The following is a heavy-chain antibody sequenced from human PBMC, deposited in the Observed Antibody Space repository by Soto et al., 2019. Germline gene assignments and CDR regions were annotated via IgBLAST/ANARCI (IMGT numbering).Heavy chain of an antibody. CDR2: IIPIFGTA. CDR1: GGTFSSYA. D-gene: IGHD3-10*01. J-gene: IGHJ4*02. CDR3: ASGSGDLLDRDFDY. V-gene: IGHV1-69*01. Sequence: QVQLVQSGAEVKKPGSSVKVSCKASGGTFSSYAISWVRQAPGQGLEWMGGIIPIFGTANYAQKFQGRVTITADESTSTAYMELSILRSEDTAVYYCASGSGDLLDRDFDYWGQGTLVTVSS.